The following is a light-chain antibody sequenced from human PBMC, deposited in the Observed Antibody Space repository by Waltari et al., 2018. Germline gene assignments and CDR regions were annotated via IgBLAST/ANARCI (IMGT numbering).Light chain of an antibody. V-gene: IGLV2-14*03. CDR2: DVI. J-gene: IGLJ2*01. CDR1: GSDVVVYIF. CDR3: SSQSSDNVVL. Sequence: QSALTQPASVSGSPGQSITISCTGPGSDVVVYIFVSWYQNHPGQAPKVIIYDVIDRPSGMSERFSGSKSGNTASLTISGLQAEDEADYYCSSQSSDNVVLFGGGTKLTVL.